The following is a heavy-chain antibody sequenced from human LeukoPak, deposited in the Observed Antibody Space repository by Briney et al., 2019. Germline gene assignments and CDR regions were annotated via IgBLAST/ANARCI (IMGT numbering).Heavy chain of an antibody. CDR1: GGSISSYY. J-gene: IGHJ4*02. V-gene: IGHV4-59*01. Sequence: SETLSLTCTVSGGSISSYYWSWIRQPPGKGLEWIGYIYYSGSTNYNPSLKSRVTISVDTSKNQFSLKLSSVTAADTAVYYCARVQLGAYYFDYWGQGTLVTFSS. CDR2: IYYSGST. CDR3: ARVQLGAYYFDY. D-gene: IGHD1-1*01.